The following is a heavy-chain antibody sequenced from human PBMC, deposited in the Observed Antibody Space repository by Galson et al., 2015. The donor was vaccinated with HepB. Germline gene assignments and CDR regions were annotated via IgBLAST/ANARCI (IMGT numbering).Heavy chain of an antibody. V-gene: IGHV1-3*01. CDR2: INVGNGDI. J-gene: IGHJ4*02. Sequence: SVKVSCKASGYTFTRYGVHWVRQDPGHRLEWMAWINVGNGDIQYSQKFQGRVTITRDTSASTDWMQLSSLTSEDTAVYYCASDALTGSGRPVDYWGQGTLVTVSS. CDR3: ASDALTGSGRPVDY. CDR1: GYTFTRYG. D-gene: IGHD3-10*01.